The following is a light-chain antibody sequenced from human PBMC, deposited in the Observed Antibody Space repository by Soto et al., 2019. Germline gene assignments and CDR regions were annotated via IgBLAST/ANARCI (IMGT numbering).Light chain of an antibody. J-gene: IGKJ5*01. V-gene: IGKV1-39*01. CDR1: QSISSH. CDR3: QQSYSTPPIT. CDR2: AAS. Sequence: DIQMTQSPSSLSASVGDRVTITCRASQSISSHLNWYQQKPGEAPNLLIYAASSLQSGVPSRFSGSGSGTDFTLTISSLQPEDFATYYCQQSYSTPPITFGQGTRLEIK.